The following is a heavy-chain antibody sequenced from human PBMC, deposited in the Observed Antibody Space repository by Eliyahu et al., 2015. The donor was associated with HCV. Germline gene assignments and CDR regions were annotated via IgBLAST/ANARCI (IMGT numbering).Heavy chain of an antibody. D-gene: IGHD6-19*01. CDR1: GCPXPTSY. V-gene: IGHV4-59*01. CDR3: ASGGGGIAVTGTGGWFDP. J-gene: IGHJ5*02. CDR2: IHYSGST. Sequence: QVQLQESGPGLVKPSETLSLTCPVPGCPXPTSYXSWIRQPPGKGLEWIGYIHYSGSTNYNPSLKSRVTISVDTSKNQFSLNLTSVTAADTAMYYCASGGGGIAVTGTGGWFDPWGQGTLVTVSS.